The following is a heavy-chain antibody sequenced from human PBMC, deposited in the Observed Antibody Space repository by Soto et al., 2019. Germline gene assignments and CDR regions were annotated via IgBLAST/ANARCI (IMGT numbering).Heavy chain of an antibody. Sequence: ASVKVSCKASGGTFSSYAISWVRQAPGQGLEWMGGIIPFFGNANYAQKFQGRVTMTTDTSTSTAYMELRSLRSDDTAVYYCARDVYYDILTGYYRSDAFDIWGQGTMVT. V-gene: IGHV1-69*05. CDR1: GGTFSSYA. J-gene: IGHJ3*02. D-gene: IGHD3-9*01. CDR2: IIPFFGNA. CDR3: ARDVYYDILTGYYRSDAFDI.